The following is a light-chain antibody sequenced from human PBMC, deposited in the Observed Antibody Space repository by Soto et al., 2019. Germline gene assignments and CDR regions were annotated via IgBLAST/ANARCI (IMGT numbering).Light chain of an antibody. J-gene: IGKJ1*01. CDR2: GVS. V-gene: IGKV3-15*01. CDR1: QSVSTN. CDR3: QQYNNWPRT. Sequence: EIVMTQSPGTLSVSPGERATLSCRASQSVSTNLAWYQQKPGQAPRLLLYGVSTRATGIPARFSGSGSGTEFTLTISSLQSEDFAVYYCQQYNNWPRTFGQGTKVEIK.